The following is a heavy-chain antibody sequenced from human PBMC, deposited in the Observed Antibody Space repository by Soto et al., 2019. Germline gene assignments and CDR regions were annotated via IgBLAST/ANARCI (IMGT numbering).Heavy chain of an antibody. Sequence: PSETLSLTCTVSGGSISRYYWNWIRQPPGKGLEWIGYIYYSGSTNYNPSLKSRVTISVDTSKNQFPLNLSSVTAADTAVYYCARIVESGYTIDFDLWGRGTLVTVS. D-gene: IGHD3-16*02. V-gene: IGHV4-59*08. CDR2: IYYSGST. J-gene: IGHJ2*01. CDR1: GGSISRYY. CDR3: ARIVESGYTIDFDL.